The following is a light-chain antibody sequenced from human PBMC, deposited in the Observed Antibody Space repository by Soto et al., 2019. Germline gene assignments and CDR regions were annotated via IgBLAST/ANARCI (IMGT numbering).Light chain of an antibody. V-gene: IGKV3-15*01. J-gene: IGKJ1*01. CDR2: GAS. Sequence: ETVMTKSTGPLSVSPGERATLSCRASQSVSTNLAWYQQKPGQAPRLLIYGASTRATGIPARFSGSGSGTEFTLTISSRQSEDFAVYYCQQYNNVPTLTFGQGTKVDI. CDR1: QSVSTN. CDR3: QQYNNVPTLT.